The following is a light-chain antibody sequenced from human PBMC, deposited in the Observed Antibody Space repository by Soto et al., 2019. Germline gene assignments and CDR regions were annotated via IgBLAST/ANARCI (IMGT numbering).Light chain of an antibody. CDR2: GAS. CDR1: QRVRSNY. J-gene: IGKJ2*01. CDR3: QKYGGSPYT. Sequence: EIGLTQSPGTLSLCTGERATHACRASQRVRSNYLAWYQQKPGQAPRIHIYGASSRATGIPARFSGTGSGTDFTLTISRLEPEDFAVYYCQKYGGSPYTFGQGTKLEIK. V-gene: IGKV3-20*01.